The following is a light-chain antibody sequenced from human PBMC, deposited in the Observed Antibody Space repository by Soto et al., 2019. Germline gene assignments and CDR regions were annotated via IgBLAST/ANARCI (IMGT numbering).Light chain of an antibody. CDR3: SSFNSDRIYE. CDR2: GVT. Sequence: QSVLTQPTSVSGSPGQSITISCTGDHNDIGTYDYVSWYQQHPGRAPRLLIYGVTTRPSGISDRFSASKSGLTASLTISGLQPEDEADYHCSSFNSDRIYEFGPGTKVTVL. V-gene: IGLV2-14*03. J-gene: IGLJ1*01. CDR1: HNDIGTYDY.